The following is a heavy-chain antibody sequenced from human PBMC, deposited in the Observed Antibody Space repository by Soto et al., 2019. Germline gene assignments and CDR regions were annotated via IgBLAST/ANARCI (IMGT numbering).Heavy chain of an antibody. Sequence: QITFKESGPTLVKPTQTLTLTCTFSGFSLDSSAVAVAWFRQPPGRALEWVALIYWDGEERYSPSLRDRITISKDTSKNHVVLTMTNMQPADTGTYYCAQRRPVFRVFDDWGQGILVTVSS. D-gene: IGHD3-10*01. CDR3: AQRRPVFRVFDD. CDR2: IYWDGEE. J-gene: IGHJ4*02. CDR1: GFSLDSSAVA. V-gene: IGHV2-5*02.